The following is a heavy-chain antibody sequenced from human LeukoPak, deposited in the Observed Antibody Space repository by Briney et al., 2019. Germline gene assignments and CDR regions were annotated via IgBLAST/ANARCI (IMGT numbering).Heavy chain of an antibody. Sequence: GGSLRLSCAASGFTFSGYWMHWVRQAPGKGLVWVSRINSDGSSTSYADSVKGRFTISRDNAKNTLYLQVNSLRAEDTAVYYCAAKKAGWYYFNYWGQGTLVTVSS. D-gene: IGHD6-19*01. CDR1: GFTFSGYW. V-gene: IGHV3-74*01. CDR3: AAKKAGWYYFNY. J-gene: IGHJ4*02. CDR2: INSDGSST.